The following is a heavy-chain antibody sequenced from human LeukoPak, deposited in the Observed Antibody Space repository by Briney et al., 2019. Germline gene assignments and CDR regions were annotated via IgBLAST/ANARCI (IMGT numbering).Heavy chain of an antibody. J-gene: IGHJ6*02. D-gene: IGHD3-10*01. Sequence: GESLKISCKGSGYSFTSYWIGWVRQMPGKGLEWMGIIYPGDSDTRYSPSFQGQVTISADKSISTAYLQWSSLKASDTAMYYCARQYGVMPYGSGSYSDVRGQGTTVTVSS. V-gene: IGHV5-51*01. CDR3: ARQYGVMPYGSGSYSDV. CDR1: GYSFTSYW. CDR2: IYPGDSDT.